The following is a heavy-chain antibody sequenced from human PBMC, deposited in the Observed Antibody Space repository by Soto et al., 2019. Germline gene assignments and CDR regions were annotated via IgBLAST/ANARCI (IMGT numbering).Heavy chain of an antibody. V-gene: IGHV3-33*01. Sequence: GGSLRLSCAASGFTFSSYGMHWVRQAPGKGLEWVAVIWYDGSNKYYADSVKGRFTISRDNSKNTLYLQMNSLRAEDTAVYYCARVSIQIRFLEWLSQPEYYYYGMDVWGQGTTVTVSS. CDR2: IWYDGSNK. CDR1: GFTFSSYG. D-gene: IGHD3-3*01. J-gene: IGHJ6*02. CDR3: ARVSIQIRFLEWLSQPEYYYYGMDV.